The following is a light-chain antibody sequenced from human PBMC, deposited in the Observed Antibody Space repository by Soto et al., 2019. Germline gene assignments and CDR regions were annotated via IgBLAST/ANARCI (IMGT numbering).Light chain of an antibody. CDR1: SSDVGGYNY. CDR3: SSYTSSSPWV. V-gene: IGLV2-14*03. Sequence: QSALTQPASVSGSPGQSITISCTGTSSDVGGYNYVSWYQQHPGKAPKLMIYDVSNRPSGVSNRFSGSKSGNTASLTISGLRAEDEADYYCSSYTSSSPWVFGGGTKLTVL. J-gene: IGLJ3*02. CDR2: DVS.